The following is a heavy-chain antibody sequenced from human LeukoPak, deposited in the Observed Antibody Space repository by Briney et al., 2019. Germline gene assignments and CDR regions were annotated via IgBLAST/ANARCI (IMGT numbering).Heavy chain of an antibody. CDR1: GFTFSSYA. V-gene: IGHV3-23*01. CDR2: ISGSGGST. D-gene: IGHD2-2*01. Sequence: PGGSLRLSCAASGFTFSSYAMSWVRQAPGKGLEWVSAISGSGGSTYYADSVKGRFTISRDNSKNTLYLQMNSLRAEDTAVYYCAKVFSVVVVPAAIHFDYWGQGTLVTVSS. CDR3: AKVFSVVVVPAAIHFDY. J-gene: IGHJ4*02.